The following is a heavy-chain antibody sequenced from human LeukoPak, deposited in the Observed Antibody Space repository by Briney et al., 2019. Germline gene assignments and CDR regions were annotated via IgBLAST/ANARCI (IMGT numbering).Heavy chain of an antibody. CDR3: AESSGYYYFDY. V-gene: IGHV1-69*02. J-gene: IGHJ4*02. CDR2: IIPILGIA. Sequence: SVKVSCKASGGTFSSYTISWVRQAPGQGLEWVGRIIPILGIANYAQKFQGRVTITADKSTSTAYMELSSLRSEDTAVYYCAESSGYYYFDYWGQGTLVTVSS. CDR1: GGTFSSYT. D-gene: IGHD3-22*01.